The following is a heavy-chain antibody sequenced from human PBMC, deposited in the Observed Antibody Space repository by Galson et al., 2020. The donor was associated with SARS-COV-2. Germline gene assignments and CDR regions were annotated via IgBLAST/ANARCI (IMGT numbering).Heavy chain of an antibody. Sequence: ESGPTLVKPTQTLTLTCTFTGFSLSTSGMCVSWIRPPPGNALEWLARIDWDDDKYYSTSLKTRLTISKDTSKNQVVLTVTNMDPVDTATYYCAREAVAGTALDYWGQGTLGAVSS. CDR2: IDWDDDK. D-gene: IGHD6-19*01. J-gene: IGHJ4*02. CDR3: AREAVAGTALDY. CDR1: GFSLSTSGMC. V-gene: IGHV2-70*11.